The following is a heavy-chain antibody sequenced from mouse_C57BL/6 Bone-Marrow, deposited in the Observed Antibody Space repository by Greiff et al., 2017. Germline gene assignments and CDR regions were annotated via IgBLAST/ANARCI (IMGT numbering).Heavy chain of an antibody. D-gene: IGHD2-3*01. Sequence: VQLQQSGPELVKPGASVKISCKASGYAFSSSWMNWVKQRPGKGLEWIGRIYPGDGDTNYNEKFKGKATLTADKSSSTAYMQLSSLTSEDSAVYFCARYYDGYYFDVWGTGTTVTVSS. CDR1: GYAFSSSW. CDR3: ARYYDGYYFDV. V-gene: IGHV1-82*01. J-gene: IGHJ1*03. CDR2: IYPGDGDT.